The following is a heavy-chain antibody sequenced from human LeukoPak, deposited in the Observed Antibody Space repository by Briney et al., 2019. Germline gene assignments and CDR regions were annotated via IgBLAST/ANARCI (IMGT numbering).Heavy chain of an antibody. J-gene: IGHJ4*02. Sequence: SGPTLVKPTQILTLTCTFSGFSLSTSGVGVGWIRQPPGKALEWLALIYWDDDKRYSPSLKSRLTITKDTSKNQVVLTMTNMDPVDTATYYCAHSRQSIAVAANFDYWGQGTLVTVSS. V-gene: IGHV2-5*02. CDR2: IYWDDDK. CDR1: GFSLSTSGVG. D-gene: IGHD6-19*01. CDR3: AHSRQSIAVAANFDY.